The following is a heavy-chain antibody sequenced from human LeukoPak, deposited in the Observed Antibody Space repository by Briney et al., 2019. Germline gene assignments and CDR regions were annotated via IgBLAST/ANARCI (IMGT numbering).Heavy chain of an antibody. CDR3: AKSSYSSSWYSPYYYYGMDV. V-gene: IGHV3-23*01. CDR2: ISGAGGTT. D-gene: IGHD6-13*01. Sequence: GGSLRLSCAASGFTFRSYAMSWVRQAPGKGLEWVSGISGAGGTTYYADSVKGRFTISRDNSKNTLYLQMNSLRAEDTAVYYCAKSSYSSSWYSPYYYYGMDVWGQGTTVTVSS. J-gene: IGHJ6*02. CDR1: GFTFRSYA.